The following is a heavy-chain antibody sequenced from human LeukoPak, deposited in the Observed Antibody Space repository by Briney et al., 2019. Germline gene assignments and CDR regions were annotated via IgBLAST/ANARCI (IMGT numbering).Heavy chain of an antibody. V-gene: IGHV3-66*01. CDR3: ARGDYYDSSGYSDY. Sequence: GGSLRLSCAASGFTLSSNYMSWVRQAPGKGLEWVSVIYSGGSTYYADSVKGRFTISRDNSKNTLYLQMNSLRAEDTALYYCARGDYYDSSGYSDYWGQGTLVTVSS. CDR1: GFTLSSNY. D-gene: IGHD3-22*01. CDR2: IYSGGST. J-gene: IGHJ4*02.